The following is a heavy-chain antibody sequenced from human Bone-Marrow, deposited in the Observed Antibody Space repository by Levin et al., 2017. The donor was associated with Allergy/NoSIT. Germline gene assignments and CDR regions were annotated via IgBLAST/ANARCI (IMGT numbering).Heavy chain of an antibody. CDR3: AYRRPGLTYDY. V-gene: IGHV2-5*02. D-gene: IGHD1-14*01. J-gene: IGHJ4*02. Sequence: SGPTLVKHTQTLTLTCTFSGFSLSTSGVGVGWIRQPPGKALEWLALIYWDDDKRYSPSLKSRLTITKDTSKNQVVLTMTDLNPVDTATYYCAYRRPGLTYDYWGQGTLVTVSS. CDR2: IYWDDDK. CDR1: GFSLSTSGVG.